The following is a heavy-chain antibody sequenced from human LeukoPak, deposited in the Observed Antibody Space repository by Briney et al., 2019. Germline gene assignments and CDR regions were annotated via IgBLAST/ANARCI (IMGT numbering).Heavy chain of an antibody. CDR2: INHSGST. V-gene: IGHV4-34*01. J-gene: IGHJ5*02. Sequence: PSGTLSLTCAVYGGSFSGYYWSWIRQPPGKGLEWIGEINHSGSTNYNPSLKSRVTISVDASKNQFSLKLSSVTAADTAVYYCARGGTVVTPGVFNWFDPWGQGTLVTVSS. CDR1: GGSFSGYY. CDR3: ARGGTVVTPGVFNWFDP. D-gene: IGHD4-23*01.